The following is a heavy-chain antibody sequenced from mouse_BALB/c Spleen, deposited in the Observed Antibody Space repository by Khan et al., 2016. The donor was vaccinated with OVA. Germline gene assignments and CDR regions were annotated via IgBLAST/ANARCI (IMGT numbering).Heavy chain of an antibody. CDR2: INTYTGEP. V-gene: IGHV9-3-1*01. CDR1: VYTFTIYG. D-gene: IGHD2-14*01. CDR3: ARVGYNGTMDY. J-gene: IGHJ4*01. Sequence: LVESGPELKKPGETVKISCKASVYTFTIYGMNWVRQAPGKGLKWMSWINTYTGEPTYADDFKGRFAFSLETSASTAFLQINNLKNEDTATYFCARVGYNGTMDYWGQGTSVTVSS.